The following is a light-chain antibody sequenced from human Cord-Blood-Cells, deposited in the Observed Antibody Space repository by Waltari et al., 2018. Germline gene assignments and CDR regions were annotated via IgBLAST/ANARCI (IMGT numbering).Light chain of an antibody. CDR1: QGISSY. J-gene: IGKJ2*03. V-gene: IGKV1-9*01. CDR3: QQLNSYPS. Sequence: DIQLTQSPSFLSASVGDRVTITCRASQGISSYLAWYQQKPGKAPKLLIYAASTLQSGVPSRFSGSGSGTEFTLTISSLQPKDFATYYCQQLNSYPSFGQGTKLEIK. CDR2: AAS.